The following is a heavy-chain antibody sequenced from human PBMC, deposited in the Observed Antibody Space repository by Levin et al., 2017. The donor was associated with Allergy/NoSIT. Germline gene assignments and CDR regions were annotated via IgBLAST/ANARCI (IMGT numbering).Heavy chain of an antibody. D-gene: IGHD7-27*01. V-gene: IGHV3-30-3*01. CDR2: ISYDGGNK. CDR3: ARAKLGPDVFDI. CDR1: GFTFSNYA. J-gene: IGHJ3*02. Sequence: GESLKISCAASGFTFSNYAMHWVRQAPGKGLEWVALISYDGGNKYYADSVKGRFTISRDNSKNTLYLQMNSLRAEDTAVYYCARAKLGPDVFDIWGQGKKDTDSS.